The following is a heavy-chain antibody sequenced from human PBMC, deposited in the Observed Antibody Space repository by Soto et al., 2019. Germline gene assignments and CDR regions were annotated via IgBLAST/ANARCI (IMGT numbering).Heavy chain of an antibody. Sequence: EVRLVESGGGLVKPGGSLRVSCAASGFNFNTYSMNWVRQAPGKGLQWVSFISASGAYKYYADSVRGQFTISRDNAKKSVFLEMNSLTADDTAIYYCAGERSALPGARDAMDVWGQGTTVTVSS. J-gene: IGHJ6*02. V-gene: IGHV3-21*02. CDR1: GFNFNTYS. D-gene: IGHD1-26*01. CDR2: ISASGAYK. CDR3: AGERSALPGARDAMDV.